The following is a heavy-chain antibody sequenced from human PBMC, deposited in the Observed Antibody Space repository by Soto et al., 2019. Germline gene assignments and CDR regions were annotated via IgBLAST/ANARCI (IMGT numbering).Heavy chain of an antibody. J-gene: IGHJ3*02. CDR1: GYTFTSYA. D-gene: IGHD3-16*02. CDR3: AILYDYIWGSYRFGGAFDI. Sequence: QVQLVQSGAEVKKPGASVKVSCKASGYTFTSYAMHWVRQAPGQRLEWMGWINAGNGNTKYSQKFQGRGTITRDTSASTAYMELSSLRSEDTAVYYCAILYDYIWGSYRFGGAFDIWGQGTMVTVSS. V-gene: IGHV1-3*01. CDR2: INAGNGNT.